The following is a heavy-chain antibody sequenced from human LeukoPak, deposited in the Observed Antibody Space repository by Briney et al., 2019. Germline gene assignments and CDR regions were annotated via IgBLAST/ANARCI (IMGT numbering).Heavy chain of an antibody. Sequence: PGGSLRLSCAASGFTFSSYAMRWVRQAPGKGLVWVSRVKSGGSSTSYAASVKGRFTMSRDNARNTLYLQTNRLRAEDTAVYYCARDVVLGPITACLDSWGQGTPVTVSS. D-gene: IGHD2-21*01. V-gene: IGHV3-74*01. CDR3: ARDVVLGPITACLDS. CDR2: VKSGGSST. CDR1: GFTFSSYA. J-gene: IGHJ4*02.